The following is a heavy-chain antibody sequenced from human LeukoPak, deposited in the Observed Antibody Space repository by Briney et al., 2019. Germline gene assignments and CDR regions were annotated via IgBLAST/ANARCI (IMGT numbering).Heavy chain of an antibody. V-gene: IGHV1-8*01. Sequence: ASVKVSCKASGGTFTSYAISWVRQAPGQGLEWMGWMNPNSGNTGYAQKFQGRVTMTRNTSISTAYMELSSLRSEDTAVYYCANSIRYYYYGMDIWGQGTTVTVSS. CDR2: MNPNSGNT. J-gene: IGHJ6*02. CDR3: ANSIRYYYYGMDI. CDR1: GGTFTSYA. D-gene: IGHD3-9*01.